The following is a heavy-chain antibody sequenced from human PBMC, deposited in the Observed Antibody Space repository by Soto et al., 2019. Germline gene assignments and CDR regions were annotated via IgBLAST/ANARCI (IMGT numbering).Heavy chain of an antibody. D-gene: IGHD1-7*01. Sequence: PSETLSLTCTVSGGSISSGGYYWSWIRQHPGKGLEWIGYIYYSGSTYYNPSLKSRVTISVDTSKNQFSLKVSSVTAADTAVYYCARVGGNWNYVFDYWGQGTLVTVSS. CDR1: GGSISSGGYY. CDR2: IYYSGST. J-gene: IGHJ4*02. V-gene: IGHV4-31*03. CDR3: ARVGGNWNYVFDY.